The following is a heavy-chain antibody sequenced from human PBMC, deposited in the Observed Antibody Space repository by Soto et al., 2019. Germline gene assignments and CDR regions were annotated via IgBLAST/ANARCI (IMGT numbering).Heavy chain of an antibody. V-gene: IGHV1-18*01. CDR3: ARVREWLRFGGVVVSWFDP. CDR1: GYTFTSYG. Sequence: GASVKVSCKASGYTFTSYGISWARQAPGQGLEWMGWISAYNGNTNYAQKLQGRVTMTTDTSTSTAYMELRSLRSDDTAVYYCARVREWLRFGGVVVSWFDPWGQGTLVTVSS. J-gene: IGHJ5*02. D-gene: IGHD5-12*01. CDR2: ISAYNGNT.